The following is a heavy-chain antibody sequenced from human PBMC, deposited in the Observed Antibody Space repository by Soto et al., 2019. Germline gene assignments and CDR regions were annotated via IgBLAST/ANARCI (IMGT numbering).Heavy chain of an antibody. CDR1: GGSFSGYY. J-gene: IGHJ4*02. CDR3: ARGRCSGGSCYPFDY. CDR2: INHSGST. Sequence: QVQLQQWGAGLLKPSETLSLTCAVYGGSFSGYYRSWIRQPPGKGLEWIGEINHSGSTNYNPSLKSRVTISVDTSKNQFSLKLSSVTAADTAVYYCARGRCSGGSCYPFDYWGQGTLVTVSS. V-gene: IGHV4-34*01. D-gene: IGHD2-15*01.